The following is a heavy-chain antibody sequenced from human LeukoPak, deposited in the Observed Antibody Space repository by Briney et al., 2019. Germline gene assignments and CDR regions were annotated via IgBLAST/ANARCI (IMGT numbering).Heavy chain of an antibody. V-gene: IGHV3-7*01. CDR3: ARDANSGYDEGDAFDI. D-gene: IGHD5-12*01. J-gene: IGHJ3*02. CDR2: IKEDGSEK. Sequence: GGSLRLSCVASGFSFSTYWMSWVRQAPGKGLEWVANIKEDGSEKYYVDSVKGRFTMSRDNAKNSVYLQMNRLRVEDTAVYYCARDANSGYDEGDAFDIWGQGTMVTVSS. CDR1: GFSFSTYW.